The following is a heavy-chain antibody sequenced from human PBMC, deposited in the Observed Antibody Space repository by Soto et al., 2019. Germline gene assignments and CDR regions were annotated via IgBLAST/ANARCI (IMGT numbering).Heavy chain of an antibody. D-gene: IGHD3-22*01. Sequence: PSETLSLTCTVSGGPISSGGYYWRWIRQHPGKGLEWIGYIYYSGSTYYNPSLKSRVTISVDTSKNQFSLKLSSVTAEDTAVYYCARDLAGRRGTMIVHSFLDVWGQGTTVTVSS. CDR2: IYYSGST. V-gene: IGHV4-31*03. CDR3: ARDLAGRRGTMIVHSFLDV. CDR1: GGPISSGGYY. J-gene: IGHJ6*02.